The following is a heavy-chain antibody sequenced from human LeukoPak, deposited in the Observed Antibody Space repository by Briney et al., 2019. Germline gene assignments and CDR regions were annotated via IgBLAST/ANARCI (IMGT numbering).Heavy chain of an antibody. J-gene: IGHJ4*02. D-gene: IGHD3-10*01. CDR1: GFTFSSYS. CDR3: ARGAYSGRSSYFDY. CDR2: ISSSSVI. Sequence: GGSLRLSCAASGFTFSSYSIYWVRQAPGKGLEWISYISSSSVIDYTDSVKGRFTVSRDNAKNSLFLQMNSLRAEDTAVYYCARGAYSGRSSYFDYWGQGTLVTVSS. V-gene: IGHV3-48*01.